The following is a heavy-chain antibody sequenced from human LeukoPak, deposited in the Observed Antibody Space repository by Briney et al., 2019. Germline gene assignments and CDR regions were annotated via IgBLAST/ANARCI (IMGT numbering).Heavy chain of an antibody. Sequence: ASVKVSCKASGYTFTSYGISWVRQAPGQGLEWMGWISAYNGNTNYAQKLQGRVTMTTDTSTSTAYMELRSLRSDDTAVYYCARGWKAPWKAGYYAFDIWGQGTMVTVSS. CDR3: ARGWKAPWKAGYYAFDI. J-gene: IGHJ3*02. V-gene: IGHV1-18*01. CDR1: GYTFTSYG. CDR2: ISAYNGNT. D-gene: IGHD5-18*01.